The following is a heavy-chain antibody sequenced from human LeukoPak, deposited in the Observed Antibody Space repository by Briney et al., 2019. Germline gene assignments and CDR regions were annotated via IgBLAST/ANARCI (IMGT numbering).Heavy chain of an antibody. CDR2: ISGNSGSI. D-gene: IGHD2-2*01. V-gene: IGHV3-9*01. J-gene: IGHJ4*02. CDR1: GFTFDDYA. Sequence: GGSLRLSCAASGFTFDDYAMHWVRQAPGKGLEWVSGISGNSGSIGYADSVKGRFTISRDNAKNSMYLQMNSLRAEDTALYYCAKDLAWGAAIGMAYGANWGQGTLATVSS. CDR3: AKDLAWGAAIGMAYGAN.